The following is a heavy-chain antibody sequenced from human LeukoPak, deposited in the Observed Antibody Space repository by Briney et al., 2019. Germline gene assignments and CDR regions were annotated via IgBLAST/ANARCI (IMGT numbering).Heavy chain of an antibody. CDR3: ARAAQQLVHIFDY. V-gene: IGHV1-69*04. J-gene: IGHJ4*02. CDR1: GGTFSSYA. D-gene: IGHD6-13*01. CDR2: IIPIFGIA. Sequence: SVKVSCKAYGGTFSSYAISWVRQAPGQGLEWMGRIIPIFGIANYAQKFQGRVTITADKSTSTAYMELSSLRSEDTAVYYCARAAQQLVHIFDYWGQGTLVTVSS.